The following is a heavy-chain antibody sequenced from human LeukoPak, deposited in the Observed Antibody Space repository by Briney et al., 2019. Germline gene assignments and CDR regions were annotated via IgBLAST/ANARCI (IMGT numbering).Heavy chain of an antibody. D-gene: IGHD2-21*01. Sequence: SETLSLTCTVSGGSISSYYWSWIRQPPGKGLEWIGYIYYSGSTNYNPSLKSQVTISVDTSKNQFSLKLSSVTAADTAVYYCARLGSARLFRLFDYWGQGTLVTVSS. J-gene: IGHJ4*02. V-gene: IGHV4-59*08. CDR2: IYYSGST. CDR3: ARLGSARLFRLFDY. CDR1: GGSISSYY.